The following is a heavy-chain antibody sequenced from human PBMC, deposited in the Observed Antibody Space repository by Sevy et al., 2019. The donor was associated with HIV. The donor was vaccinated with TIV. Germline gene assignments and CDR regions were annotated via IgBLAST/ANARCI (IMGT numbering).Heavy chain of an antibody. CDR1: GDSVSSNSAA. J-gene: IGHJ6*02. Sequence: SQTLSLTCAISGDSVSSNSAAWNWIRQSPSRGLEWLGRTYYRSKWYNEYAVSVKSRITINPDTSKNQFSLQLNSVTPEDTAVYYCAREGAHYSIPDYYGMDVWGQGTTVTVSS. CDR3: AREGAHYSIPDYYGMDV. V-gene: IGHV6-1*01. D-gene: IGHD2-15*01. CDR2: TYYRSKWYN.